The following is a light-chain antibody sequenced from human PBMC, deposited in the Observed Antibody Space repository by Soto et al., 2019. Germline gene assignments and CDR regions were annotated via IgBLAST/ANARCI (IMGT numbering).Light chain of an antibody. CDR2: GNS. V-gene: IGLV1-40*01. Sequence: QSVLTQPPSVSGAPGQRVTISCTGSSSNIGAGYDVHWYQQLPGTAPKLLIYGNSNRPSGVPDRFSGSKSGPSASLAITGLQAEDEADYYRQSYVSSLSVYVVFGGGTKLTVL. CDR3: QSYVSSLSVYVV. J-gene: IGLJ2*01. CDR1: SSNIGAGYD.